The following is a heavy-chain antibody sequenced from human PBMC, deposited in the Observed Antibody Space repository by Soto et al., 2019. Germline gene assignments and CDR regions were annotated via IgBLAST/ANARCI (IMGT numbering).Heavy chain of an antibody. Sequence: QVQLQESGPGLVKHSDSLSLTCTVSGGSINSDYWSWIRQPPGKGLEWIGRISYTGSTNYNPSLKRRVTISPDTSKTQFSLKLSSVTAADTAVYYCARGADGDYFDSWGQGTLVTVSS. J-gene: IGHJ4*02. CDR3: ARGADGDYFDS. V-gene: IGHV4-59*07. CDR1: GGSINSDY. CDR2: ISYTGST. D-gene: IGHD3-16*01.